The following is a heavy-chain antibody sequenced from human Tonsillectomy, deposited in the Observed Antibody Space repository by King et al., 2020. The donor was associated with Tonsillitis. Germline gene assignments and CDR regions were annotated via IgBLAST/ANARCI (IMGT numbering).Heavy chain of an antibody. Sequence: VQLVESGGGVVQPGRSLSLSCATSRFTFSSYGMHWVRPAPGKGLEWVAVIWYDGSNKYYADSVKGRFTISRDNSKNTLYLQMNSLRAEDTAVYYCARSMVRGDYFDYWGQGTLVTVSS. V-gene: IGHV3-33*08. D-gene: IGHD3-10*01. CDR3: ARSMVRGDYFDY. J-gene: IGHJ4*02. CDR1: RFTFSSYG. CDR2: IWYDGSNK.